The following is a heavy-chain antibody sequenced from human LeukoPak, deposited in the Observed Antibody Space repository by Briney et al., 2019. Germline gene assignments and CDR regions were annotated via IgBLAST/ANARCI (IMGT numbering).Heavy chain of an antibody. D-gene: IGHD3-22*01. V-gene: IGHV4-31*03. Sequence: NSSETLSLTCTVSGGSISTGSCYWTWIRQPPGKGLEWLAYMHYSGSTNYNPSLKSRMTVSLDTSKNQFSLRLSSVTAADTAVYYCARYYHDSSGFSNWFDPWGQGTLVTVSS. CDR3: ARYYHDSSGFSNWFDP. CDR1: GGSISTGSCY. CDR2: MHYSGST. J-gene: IGHJ5*02.